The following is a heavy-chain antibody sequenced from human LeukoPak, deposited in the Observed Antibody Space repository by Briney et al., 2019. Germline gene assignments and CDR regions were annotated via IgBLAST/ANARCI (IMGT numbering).Heavy chain of an antibody. V-gene: IGHV3-7*01. CDR2: INHNGNVN. D-gene: IGHD4-23*01. J-gene: IGHJ4*02. CDR3: AGGRPHGNDY. CDR1: GFTFSSYW. Sequence: GGSLRLSCAASGFTFSSYWMNWARQAPGKGLEWVASINHNGNVNYYVDSVKGRFTISRDNAKNTLYLQMNSLRVEDTAVYYCAGGRPHGNDYWGQGTLVTVSS.